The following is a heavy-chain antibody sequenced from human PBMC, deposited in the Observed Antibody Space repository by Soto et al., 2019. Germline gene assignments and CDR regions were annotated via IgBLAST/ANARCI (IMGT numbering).Heavy chain of an antibody. D-gene: IGHD5-12*01. V-gene: IGHV2-5*01. CDR2: IYWNDDK. Sequence: SGRTLVNPTQTLTLTCTFSGFSLSTSGVGVGWIRQPPGKALEWLALIYWNDDKRYSPSLKSRLTITKDTSKNQVVLTMTNMDPVDTGTYYCAHTNGGLDSGYDYFDYWGQGTLVTVPS. J-gene: IGHJ4*02. CDR1: GFSLSTSGVG. CDR3: AHTNGGLDSGYDYFDY.